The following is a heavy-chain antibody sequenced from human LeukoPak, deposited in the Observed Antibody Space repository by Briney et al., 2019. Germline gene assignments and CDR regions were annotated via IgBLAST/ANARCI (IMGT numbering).Heavy chain of an antibody. CDR2: IYYSGST. Sequence: PSETLSLTCTVSGGSISSSSYYWGWIRQPPGKGLEWIGSIYYSGSTYYNPSLKSRVTISVDTSKNQFSLKLSSVTAADTAVYYCARPHEDDIRDYYYMDVCGKGTTVTVSS. CDR1: GGSISSSSYY. J-gene: IGHJ6*03. CDR3: ARPHEDDIRDYYYMDV. D-gene: IGHD3-9*01. V-gene: IGHV4-39*01.